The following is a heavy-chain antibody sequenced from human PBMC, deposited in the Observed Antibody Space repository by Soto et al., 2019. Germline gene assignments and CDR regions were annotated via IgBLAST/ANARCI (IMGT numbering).Heavy chain of an antibody. CDR1: GLSFSCYY. J-gene: IGHJ4*02. CDR3: ARGSRSITMVRGVIFDY. V-gene: IGHV4-34*01. D-gene: IGHD3-10*01. Sequence: SESLSLPCAFYGLSFSCYYWRWIRHPPWKGLGWIGEINHSGSTNYNPSLKSRVTISVDTSKNQFSLKLSSVTAADTAVYYCARGSRSITMVRGVIFDYWGQGTLVTVS. CDR2: INHSGST.